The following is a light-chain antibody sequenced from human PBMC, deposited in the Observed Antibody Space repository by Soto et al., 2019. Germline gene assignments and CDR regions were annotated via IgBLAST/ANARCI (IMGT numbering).Light chain of an antibody. J-gene: IGLJ2*01. CDR3: QVWDSGSVV. Sequence: SYELNQPLSVSVALGQTAKITCEGDNIRSKNVHWYQQKAGQAPVVVINRDFNRPSGIPERISGSNSGNTATLTITSAQAGDEADYYCQVWDSGSVVFGGGTQLTVL. CDR1: NIRSKN. CDR2: RDF. V-gene: IGLV3-9*01.